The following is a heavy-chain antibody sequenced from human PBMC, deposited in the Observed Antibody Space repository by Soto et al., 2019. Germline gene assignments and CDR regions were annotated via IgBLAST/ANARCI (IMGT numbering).Heavy chain of an antibody. CDR1: GFTLNNYG. Sequence: QGQLVESGGGVAQPGRSLRLSCAASGFTLNNYGVHWVRQAPGKGLEWVAVISFDGSKEYYGDAVKGRFTISRDNSENTVYLQMNSLRAEDMAVYYCVILVIELFDQGDYWGQGTRVTVAS. CDR2: ISFDGSKE. D-gene: IGHD2-21*01. V-gene: IGHV3-30*03. CDR3: VILVIELFDQGDY. J-gene: IGHJ4*02.